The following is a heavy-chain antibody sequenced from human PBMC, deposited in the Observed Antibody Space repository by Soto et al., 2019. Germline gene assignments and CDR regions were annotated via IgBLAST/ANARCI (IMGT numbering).Heavy chain of an antibody. Sequence: QITLKESGPTLVKPTQTLTLTCTFSGFSLSTSGVGVGWIRQPPGKALEWLALIYWDDDKRYSPSLKSRLTITKDTSKNQVALTMTNMDPVDTATYYCAHSGNCSSTSCYGAWFDPWGQGTLVTVSS. D-gene: IGHD2-2*01. V-gene: IGHV2-5*02. CDR3: AHSGNCSSTSCYGAWFDP. J-gene: IGHJ5*02. CDR1: GFSLSTSGVG. CDR2: IYWDDDK.